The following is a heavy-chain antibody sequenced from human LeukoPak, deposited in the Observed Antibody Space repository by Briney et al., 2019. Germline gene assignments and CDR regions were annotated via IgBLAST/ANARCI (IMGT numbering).Heavy chain of an antibody. CDR2: IYYIGST. CDR3: ARHGGAYSFDY. CDR1: GGSISNYY. J-gene: IGHJ4*02. D-gene: IGHD4-11*01. V-gene: IGHV4-59*08. Sequence: SETPSLTCTVSGGSISNYYWSWVRQPPGKGLEWIGCIYYIGSTNYNPSLKSRVTISPDTSKNQFSLELSSVTAADTAVYYCARHGGAYSFDYWGQGTLVTVSS.